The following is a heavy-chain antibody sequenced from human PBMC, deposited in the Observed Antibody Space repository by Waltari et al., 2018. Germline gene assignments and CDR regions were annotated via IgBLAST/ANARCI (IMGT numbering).Heavy chain of an antibody. CDR2: IYTSGVT. V-gene: IGHV4-61*02. CDR1: GGSISSGSYY. D-gene: IGHD1-26*01. CDR3: ARVGGVGATYFDY. Sequence: QVQLQESGPGLVKPSQTLSLTCTVSGGSISSGSYYWSWIRQPAGKGLEGIGRIYTSGVTNHNPALKSRVTISVDTSKNQFSLKLSSVTAADTAVYYCARVGGVGATYFDYWGQGTLVTVSS. J-gene: IGHJ4*02.